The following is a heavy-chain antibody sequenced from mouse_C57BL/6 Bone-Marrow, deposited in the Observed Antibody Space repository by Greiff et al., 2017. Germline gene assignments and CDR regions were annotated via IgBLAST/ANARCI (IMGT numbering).Heavy chain of an antibody. CDR3: AIHVAYY. V-gene: IGHV5-9*04. J-gene: IGHJ4*01. CDR2: ISGGGGNT. CDR1: GFTFSSYT. Sequence: VQLKESGGGLVKPGGSLKLSCAASGFTFSSYTMSWVRQTPEKRLAWVATISGGGGNTYYPDSVKGRFTISRDNAKKTRYLQMSSLGSDDTAMYYCAIHVAYYWGQGTSVTVSS.